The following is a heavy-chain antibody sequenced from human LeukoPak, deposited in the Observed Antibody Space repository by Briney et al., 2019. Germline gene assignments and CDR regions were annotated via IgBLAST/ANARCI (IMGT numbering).Heavy chain of an antibody. CDR3: TTWTDLYDY. CDR1: GFTVGDYA. CDR2: IRSKAYGGTT. V-gene: IGHV3-49*04. J-gene: IGHJ4*02. D-gene: IGHD3/OR15-3a*01. Sequence: GGSLRLSCTASGFTVGDYAMSWVRQAPGKGLEWVGFIRSKAYGGTTEYAASVKGRFTISRDDSKSIAYLQMNSLRIEDTAMYYCTTWTDLYDYWGQGILVTVSP.